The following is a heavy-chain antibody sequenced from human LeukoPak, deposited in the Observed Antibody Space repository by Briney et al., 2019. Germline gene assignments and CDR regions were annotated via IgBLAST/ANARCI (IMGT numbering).Heavy chain of an antibody. CDR3: ARDWKYYYDSSGYYRGGNKDAFDI. J-gene: IGHJ3*02. Sequence: GGSLRLSCAASGFTFSSYAMHWVRQAPGKGLEWVAVISYDGSNEYYADSVKGRFTISRDNSKNTLYLQMNSLRTEDTAVYYCARDWKYYYDSSGYYRGGNKDAFDIWGQGTMVTVSS. V-gene: IGHV3-30*04. CDR1: GFTFSSYA. D-gene: IGHD3-22*01. CDR2: ISYDGSNE.